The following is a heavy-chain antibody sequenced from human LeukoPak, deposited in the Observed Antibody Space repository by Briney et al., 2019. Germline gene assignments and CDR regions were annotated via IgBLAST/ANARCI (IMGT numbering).Heavy chain of an antibody. CDR2: IYTSGST. CDR1: GGSISSGSYY. J-gene: IGHJ3*02. D-gene: IGHD2-2*01. CDR3: ARDQRAYANVWAFDI. V-gene: IGHV4-61*02. Sequence: SQTLSLTCTVSGGSISSGSYYWSWIRQPAGKGLEWIGRIYTSGSTNYNPSLKSRVTISVDTSKNQFSLKLSSVTAADTAVYYCARDQRAYANVWAFDIWGQGTMVTVSS.